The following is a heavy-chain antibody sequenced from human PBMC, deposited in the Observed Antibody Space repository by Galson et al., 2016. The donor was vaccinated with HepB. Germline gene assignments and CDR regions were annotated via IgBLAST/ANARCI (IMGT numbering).Heavy chain of an antibody. D-gene: IGHD1/OR15-1a*01. CDR1: GFSFDDSW. Sequence: SLRLSCAASGFSFDDSWMTWVRQAPGKGLEWVANIKQDESEKFYVDSVKGRFTVSRDNAKNSLFLQMRSLRAEDTAVYFCATFIEENSSFESWGQGTLVTVSS. V-gene: IGHV3-7*01. J-gene: IGHJ4*02. CDR3: ATFIEENSSFES. CDR2: IKQDESEK.